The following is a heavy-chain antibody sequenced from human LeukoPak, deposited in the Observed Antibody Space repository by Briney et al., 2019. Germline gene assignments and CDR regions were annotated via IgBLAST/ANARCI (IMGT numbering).Heavy chain of an antibody. D-gene: IGHD3-22*01. J-gene: IGHJ4*02. Sequence: PGGSLRLSCAASGFTFDDYGVSWVRQAPGKGLEWVSGINWNGGSTGYADSVKGRFTISRDNAKNSLYLQMNSLRAEDTALYYCARDDPGYYYDSSGYYTYWGQGTLVTVSS. CDR1: GFTFDDYG. V-gene: IGHV3-20*04. CDR2: INWNGGST. CDR3: ARDDPGYYYDSSGYYTY.